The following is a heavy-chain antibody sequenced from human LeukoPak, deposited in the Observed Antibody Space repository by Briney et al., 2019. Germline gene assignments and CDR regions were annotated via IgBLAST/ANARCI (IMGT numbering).Heavy chain of an antibody. V-gene: IGHV3-33*01. CDR1: GFTFSSYG. D-gene: IGHD3-22*01. J-gene: IGHJ4*02. Sequence: PGGSLRLSCAASGFTFSSYGMHWVRQAPGKGLEWVAVIWYDGSNKYYADSVKGRFTISRDNSKNTLYLQMISLRAEDTAVYYCARDLNYDSSGYFPGYWGQGTLVTVSS. CDR2: IWYDGSNK. CDR3: ARDLNYDSSGYFPGY.